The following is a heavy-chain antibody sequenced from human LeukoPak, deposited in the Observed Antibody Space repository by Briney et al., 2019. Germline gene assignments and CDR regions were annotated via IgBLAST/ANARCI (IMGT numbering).Heavy chain of an antibody. CDR2: IYYSGST. CDR3: ARVFKESPYVRFRGRSDYFDY. V-gene: IGHV4-59*08. J-gene: IGHJ4*02. Sequence: PSETLSLTCTVSGGSISSYYWSWIRQPPGKGLEWIGYIYYSGSTSYNPSLKSRVTISVDTAENQFSLKLSSVTAADTAVYYCARVFKESPYVRFRGRSDYFDYWGQGTLVTVSS. D-gene: IGHD3-10*01. CDR1: GGSISSYY.